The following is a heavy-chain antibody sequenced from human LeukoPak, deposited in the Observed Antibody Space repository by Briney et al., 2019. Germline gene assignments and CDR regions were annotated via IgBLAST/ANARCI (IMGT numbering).Heavy chain of an antibody. Sequence: GGSLRLSCAASGFTFIGYIMNWVRQAPGKGLEWVSSISSSSNYISYADSVKGRFTISRDNTKNSLYLQMNSLRAEDTAVYYCARDLGNYTMVAWFDPWGQGTLVTVSS. CDR3: ARDLGNYTMVAWFDP. CDR1: GFTFIGYI. CDR2: ISSSSNYI. D-gene: IGHD3-3*01. J-gene: IGHJ5*02. V-gene: IGHV3-21*01.